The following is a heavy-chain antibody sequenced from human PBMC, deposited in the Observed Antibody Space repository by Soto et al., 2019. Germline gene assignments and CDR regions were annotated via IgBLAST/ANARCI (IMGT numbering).Heavy chain of an antibody. J-gene: IGHJ4*02. CDR3: ARVVLRGYDLRYFDY. D-gene: IGHD5-12*01. Sequence: TLSLTCTVSGGSISSGGYYWSWIRQHPGKGLEWIGYIYYSGSTYYNPSLKSRVTISVDTSKNQFSLKLSSVTAADTAVYYCARVVLRGYDLRYFDYWGQGTLVTVSS. CDR2: IYYSGST. V-gene: IGHV4-31*03. CDR1: GGSISSGGYY.